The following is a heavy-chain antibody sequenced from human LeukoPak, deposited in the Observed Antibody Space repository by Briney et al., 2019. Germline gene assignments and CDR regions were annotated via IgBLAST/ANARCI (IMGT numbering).Heavy chain of an antibody. J-gene: IGHJ4*02. CDR1: GFTFSSYG. CDR2: ISSSGSTI. Sequence: SGGSLRLSCAASGFTFSSYGMNWVRQAPGKGLEWVSYISSSGSTIYYADSVKGRFTISRDNAKNSLYLQMNSLRAEDTAVYYCARQGVVRGVISHFDYWGQGTLVTVSS. V-gene: IGHV3-48*03. CDR3: ARQGVVRGVISHFDY. D-gene: IGHD3-10*01.